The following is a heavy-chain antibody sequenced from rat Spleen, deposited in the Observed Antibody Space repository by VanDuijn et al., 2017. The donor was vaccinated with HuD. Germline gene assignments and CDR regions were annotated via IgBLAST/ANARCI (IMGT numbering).Heavy chain of an antibody. V-gene: IGHV5-29*01. J-gene: IGHJ2*01. CDR1: GFTFSNYG. CDR2: ISSDGRRN. Sequence: EVQLVESGGGLVQPGRSLKLSCAASGFTFSNYGMAWVRQTPTKGLEWVASISSDGRRNFYRDSLKGRFTISRDNAKSSLYLQMNSLRSEDTATYYCTTFITTMDFWGQGAMVTVSS. D-gene: IGHD1-10*01. CDR3: TTFITTMDF.